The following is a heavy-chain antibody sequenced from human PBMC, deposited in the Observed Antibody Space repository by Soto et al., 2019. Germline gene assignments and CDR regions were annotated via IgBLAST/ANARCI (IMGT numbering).Heavy chain of an antibody. CDR2: INHSGST. D-gene: IGHD3-9*01. Sequence: LSLTCAVYGGSFSGYYWSWIRQPPGKGLEWIGEINHSGSTNYNPSLKSRVTISVDTSKNQFSLELSSVTAADTAVYYCARVTAGDYDILTGYYKENWYFDLWGRGTLVTVSS. V-gene: IGHV4-34*01. CDR1: GGSFSGYY. J-gene: IGHJ2*01. CDR3: ARVTAGDYDILTGYYKENWYFDL.